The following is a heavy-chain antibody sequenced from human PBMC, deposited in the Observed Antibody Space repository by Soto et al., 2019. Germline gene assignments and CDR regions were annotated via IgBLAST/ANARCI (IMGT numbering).Heavy chain of an antibody. J-gene: IGHJ6*02. D-gene: IGHD6-13*01. CDR2: ISYDGSNK. V-gene: IGHV3-30-3*01. CDR1: GFMFSSYA. Sequence: QVQLVESGGGVVQPGRSLRLSCGASGFMFSSYAMHWVRQAPGKGLDWVAVISYDGSNKYYADSVKGRFTISRDNSKNTLYLQMNSLRAEDTGVFYCASASPYSRSSSPYFYNYGMDVWGQGTTVTVSS. CDR3: ASASPYSRSSSPYFYNYGMDV.